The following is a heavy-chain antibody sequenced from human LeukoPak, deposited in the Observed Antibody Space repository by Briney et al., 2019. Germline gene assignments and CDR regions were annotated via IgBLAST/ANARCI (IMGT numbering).Heavy chain of an antibody. CDR2: IYHSGST. CDR3: AREDYYNSGGYYLDY. D-gene: IGHD3-22*01. J-gene: IGHJ4*02. CDR1: GYSISRGYS. Sequence: SETLSLTCTVSGYSISRGYSWGWIRQPPGKGLEWIGNIYHSGSTNYSPSLKSRVTISVDTSKNQFSLKLSSVTAAVTAVYFCAREDYYNSGGYYLDYWGQGTLVTVSS. V-gene: IGHV4-38-2*02.